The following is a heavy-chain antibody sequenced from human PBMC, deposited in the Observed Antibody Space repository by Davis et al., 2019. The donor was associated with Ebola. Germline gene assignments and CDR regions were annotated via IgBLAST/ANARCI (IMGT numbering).Heavy chain of an antibody. Sequence: GESLKISCGASGFTFSDFYMSWIRQAPGKGLEWVSYISSSANTIYYADSVKGRFAISRDHVKNSLSLQMNSLKVEDTAVYYCAGFTNYYYYGMDVWGQGTTVTVSS. CDR3: AGFTNYYYYGMDV. CDR1: GFTFSDFY. V-gene: IGHV3-11*01. D-gene: IGHD2-2*01. CDR2: ISSSANTI. J-gene: IGHJ6*02.